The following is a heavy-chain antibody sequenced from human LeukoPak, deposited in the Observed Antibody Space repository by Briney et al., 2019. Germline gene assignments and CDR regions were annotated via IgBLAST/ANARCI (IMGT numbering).Heavy chain of an antibody. Sequence: SVTVSCKASGGTFSSYAISWVRQAPGQGLEWMGGIIPIFGTANYAQKFQGRVTITADKSTSTAYMELSRLRSDDTAVYYCARAYSGYDPYPDYYYYYMDVWGKGTTVTISS. CDR2: IIPIFGTA. V-gene: IGHV1-69*06. CDR1: GGTFSSYA. D-gene: IGHD5-12*01. CDR3: ARAYSGYDPYPDYYYYYMDV. J-gene: IGHJ6*03.